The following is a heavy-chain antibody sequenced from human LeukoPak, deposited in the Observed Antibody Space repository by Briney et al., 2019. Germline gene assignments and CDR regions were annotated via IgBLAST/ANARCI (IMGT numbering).Heavy chain of an antibody. CDR2: ISYDGSNK. J-gene: IGHJ3*02. CDR3: ARVGFLLSGAFDI. D-gene: IGHD2-15*01. Sequence: PGRSLRLSCAASGFTFSSYGMHWVRQAPGKGLEWVAVISYDGSNKYYADSVKGRFTISRDNSKNTLYLQMNSLRAEDTAVYYCARVGFLLSGAFDIWGQGTMVTVSS. V-gene: IGHV3-30*03. CDR1: GFTFSSYG.